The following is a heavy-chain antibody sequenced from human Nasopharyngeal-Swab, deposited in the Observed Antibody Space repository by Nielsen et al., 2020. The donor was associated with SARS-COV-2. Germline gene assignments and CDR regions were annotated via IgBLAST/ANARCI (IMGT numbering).Heavy chain of an antibody. CDR1: GFVFSGSA. Sequence: GESLKISCAASGFVFSGSAIHWVRQASGKGLEWVGRIGDKAHNYATTYAASVKGRFTISRDDPKNTVFLHMDSLRTEDTALYYCTTDFYFDYWGQGTLVTVSS. J-gene: IGHJ4*02. V-gene: IGHV3-73*01. CDR3: TTDFYFDY. CDR2: IGDKAHNYAT.